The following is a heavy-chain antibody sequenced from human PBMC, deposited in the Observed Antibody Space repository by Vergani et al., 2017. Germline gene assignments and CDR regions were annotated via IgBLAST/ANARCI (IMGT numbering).Heavy chain of an antibody. CDR2: INHSGST. V-gene: IGHV4-34*01. CDR1: GGSFSGYY. Sequence: VQLQQWGAGLLKPSETLSLTCAVYGGSFSGYYWSWIRQPPGKGLEWVGEINHSGSTNYHPSLKSRVTISGDTSKNQFSLKLSSVTAADTAGYYCARGNPNWFDPWGQGTLVTVSS. CDR3: ARGNPNWFDP. J-gene: IGHJ5*02.